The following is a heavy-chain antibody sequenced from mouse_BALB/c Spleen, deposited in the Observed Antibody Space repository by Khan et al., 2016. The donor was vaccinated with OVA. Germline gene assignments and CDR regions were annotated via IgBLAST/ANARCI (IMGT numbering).Heavy chain of an antibody. J-gene: IGHJ4*01. V-gene: IGHV5-6*01. Sequence: EVELVESGGDLVKPGGSLKLSCAASGFNFSTYGMSWVRQTPDKRLEWVATISLGASYTYYADSVKGRFTISRDNAKNTLYLQMSSLRSEDTAMYYCSSAYYGNDYYAMDNWGQGTSVTVSS. D-gene: IGHD2-9*01. CDR2: ISLGASYT. CDR3: SSAYYGNDYYAMDN. CDR1: GFNFSTYG.